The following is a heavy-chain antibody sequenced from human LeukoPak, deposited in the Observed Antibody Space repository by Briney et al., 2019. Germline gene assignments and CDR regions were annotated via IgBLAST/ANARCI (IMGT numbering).Heavy chain of an antibody. CDR1: GGTFSSYT. J-gene: IGHJ3*02. V-gene: IGHV1-69*04. Sequence: SVKVSCKASGGTFSSYTISWVRQAPGQGLEWMGRIIPILGIANYAQKFQGRVTITADKSTSTAYMELSSLRSEDTAVYYCAREPLTARSEDAFDIWGQGTMVTVSS. CDR2: IIPILGIA. D-gene: IGHD6-6*01. CDR3: AREPLTARSEDAFDI.